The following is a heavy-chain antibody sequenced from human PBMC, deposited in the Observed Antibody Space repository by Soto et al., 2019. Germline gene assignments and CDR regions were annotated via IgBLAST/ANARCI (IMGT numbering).Heavy chain of an antibody. J-gene: IGHJ4*02. Sequence: QVQLVQSGAEVKKPGSSVKVSCKASGGTFSSYAISWVRQTPGQGLEWMGGIIPIFGTANYAQKFQGRVTITADESTSTAYMELSCLRSEDTAVYYCASTVAEYSGSYFDYWGQGTLVIVSS. V-gene: IGHV1-69*01. D-gene: IGHD1-26*01. CDR2: IIPIFGTA. CDR3: ASTVAEYSGSYFDY. CDR1: GGTFSSYA.